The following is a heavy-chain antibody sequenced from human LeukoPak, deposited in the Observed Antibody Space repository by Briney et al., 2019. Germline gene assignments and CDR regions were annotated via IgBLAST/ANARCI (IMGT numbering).Heavy chain of an antibody. J-gene: IGHJ5*02. CDR3: ARSRDYYDDGNWFDP. D-gene: IGHD3-22*01. CDR2: IIPIFGTA. CDR1: GGTFSSYA. V-gene: IGHV1-69*13. Sequence: SVKVSCKASGGTFSSYAISWVRQAPGQGLEWMGGIIPIFGTANYAQKFQGRVTITADESTSTAYMELSSLRSEDTAVYYCARSRDYYDDGNWFDPWGQGTLVTVSS.